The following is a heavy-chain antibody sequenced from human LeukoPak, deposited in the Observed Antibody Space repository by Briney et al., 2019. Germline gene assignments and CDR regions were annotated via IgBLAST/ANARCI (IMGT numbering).Heavy chain of an antibody. V-gene: IGHV3-74*01. CDR1: GFALRTYW. CDR3: ARDFLGAGTFDY. D-gene: IGHD3-16*01. CDR2: LDTEGGAI. J-gene: IGHJ4*02. Sequence: PGGSLTLSCAASGFALRTYWMHWVRQAPGKGLELVSRLDTEGGAIYYADSVKGRFTISRDNAKNTLYLQMNSLRAEDTAVYFCARDFLGAGTFDYWGQGTLVTVSS.